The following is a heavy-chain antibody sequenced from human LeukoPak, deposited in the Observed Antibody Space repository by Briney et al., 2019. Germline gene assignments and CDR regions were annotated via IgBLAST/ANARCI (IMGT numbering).Heavy chain of an antibody. CDR2: SDYSGST. CDR3: ARRLESGTYRWCDP. CDR1: GGSSSSSSYY. V-gene: IGHV4-39*01. J-gene: IGHJ5*02. D-gene: IGHD1-1*01. Sequence: PSETLSLTCTGSGGSSSSSSYYWGGIGQPPGKGLGMIASSDYSGSTYYNPSLKTLTTISVDTSNNMFFRKLSSVTAAVTAVYYWARRLESGTYRWCDPWGQGTLVTVSS.